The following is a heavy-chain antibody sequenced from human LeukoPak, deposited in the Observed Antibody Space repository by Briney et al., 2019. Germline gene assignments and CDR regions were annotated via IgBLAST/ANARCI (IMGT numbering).Heavy chain of an antibody. CDR1: GGSISSSNW. J-gene: IGHJ5*02. D-gene: IGHD3-22*01. CDR2: IYHSGST. V-gene: IGHV4-4*02. Sequence: PSETLSLTCAVSGGSISSSNWWSWVRQPPGKGLEWIGEIYHSGSTNYNPSLKSRVTISVDKSKNQFSLKLSSVTAADTAVYYCARGGGSYYDSSGYSRRKNWFDPWGQGTLVTVSS. CDR3: ARGGGSYYDSSGYSRRKNWFDP.